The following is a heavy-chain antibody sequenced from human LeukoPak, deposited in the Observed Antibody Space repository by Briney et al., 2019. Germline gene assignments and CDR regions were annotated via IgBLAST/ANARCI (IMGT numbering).Heavy chain of an antibody. CDR3: ARNLHVSGYYGEYYFDY. J-gene: IGHJ4*02. CDR1: GGSINCYY. CDR2: IYYSGTT. V-gene: IGHV4-59*01. Sequence: SETLSLTCTVSGGSINCYYWSWIRQSPGKGLEWIGYIYYSGTTKYNPSLKSRVTISIDTSKNQFSLNLRSVTPADTAVYYCARNLHVSGYYGEYYFDYWGQGTLVTVSS. D-gene: IGHD3-22*01.